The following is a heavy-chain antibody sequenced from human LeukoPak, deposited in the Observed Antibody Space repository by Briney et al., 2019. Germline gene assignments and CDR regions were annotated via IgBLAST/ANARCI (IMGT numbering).Heavy chain of an antibody. V-gene: IGHV3-74*01. J-gene: IGHJ3*02. CDR2: VNHDGSGT. CDR3: ARDTLTDAFDI. CDR1: GFTFTSYW. Sequence: GGSLRLSCAASGFTFTSYWMHWVRQVAGKGLVWLARVNHDGSGTNYADSVKGRFTISRDNAKNSLYLQMNSLRAEDTAVYYCARDTLTDAFDIWGQGTMVTVSS.